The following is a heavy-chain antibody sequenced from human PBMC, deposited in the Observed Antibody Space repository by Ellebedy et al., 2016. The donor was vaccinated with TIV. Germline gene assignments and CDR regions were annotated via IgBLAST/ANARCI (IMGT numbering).Heavy chain of an antibody. J-gene: IGHJ4*02. Sequence: GGSLRLSXAASGFTFSSYAMSWVRQAPEKGLEWVSAISGSGGSTYYADSVKGRFTISRDNSKNTLYLQMNSLRAEDTAVYYCAKDLYYGLDYWGQGTLVTVSS. CDR3: AKDLYYGLDY. D-gene: IGHD3-3*01. CDR1: GFTFSSYA. CDR2: ISGSGGST. V-gene: IGHV3-23*01.